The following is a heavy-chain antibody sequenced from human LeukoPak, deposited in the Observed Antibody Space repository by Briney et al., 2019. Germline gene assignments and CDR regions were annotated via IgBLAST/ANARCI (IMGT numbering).Heavy chain of an antibody. CDR2: ISSSSSTI. CDR3: ARDYYDSSGYDY. D-gene: IGHD3-22*01. CDR1: GFTFSSYS. J-gene: IGHJ4*02. V-gene: IGHV3-48*02. Sequence: GGSLRLSCAASGFTFSSYSMNWVCQAPGKGLEWVSYISSSSSTIYYADSVKGRFTISRDNAKNSLYLQMNSLRDEDTGVYYCARDYYDSSGYDYWGQGTLVTVSS.